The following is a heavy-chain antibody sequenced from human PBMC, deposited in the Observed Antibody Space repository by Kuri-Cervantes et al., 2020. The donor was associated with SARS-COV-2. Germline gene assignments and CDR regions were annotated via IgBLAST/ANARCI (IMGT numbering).Heavy chain of an antibody. J-gene: IGHJ6*02. CDR3: ARSRGYCSSTSCFYYYGMDV. Sequence: SETLSLTCTVSGGSISSYYWSWIRQPAGKGLEWIGRIYTSGSTNYNPSLKSRVTMSVDTSKNQLSLKLSSVTAADTAVYYCARSRGYCSSTSCFYYYGMDVWGQGTTVTVSS. CDR1: GGSISSYY. V-gene: IGHV4-4*07. D-gene: IGHD2-2*01. CDR2: IYTSGST.